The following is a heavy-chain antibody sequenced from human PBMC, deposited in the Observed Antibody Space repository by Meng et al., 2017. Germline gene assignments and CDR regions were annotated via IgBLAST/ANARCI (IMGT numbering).Heavy chain of an antibody. J-gene: IGHJ6*01. Sequence: GESLKISCAASGFTFSSYGMHWVRQAPGKGLEWVAVIWYDGSNKYYADSVKGRFTISRDNSKNTLYLQMNSLRAEDTAVYYCARDLGVYSNRNYGMDVCGQGTTVTVSS. CDR1: GFTFSSYG. D-gene: IGHD4-11*01. V-gene: IGHV3-33*01. CDR2: IWYDGSNK. CDR3: ARDLGVYSNRNYGMDV.